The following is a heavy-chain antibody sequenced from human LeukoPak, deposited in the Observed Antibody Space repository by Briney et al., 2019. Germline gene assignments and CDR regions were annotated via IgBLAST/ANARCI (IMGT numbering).Heavy chain of an antibody. V-gene: IGHV4-34*01. CDR1: GGSFSGYY. CDR3: ASPGATDAFDI. Sequence: SETLSLTCAVYGGSFSGYYWSRIRQPPGKGLEWIGEINHSGSTNYNPSLKSRVTISVDTSKNQFSLKLSSVTAADTAVYYCASPGATDAFDIWGQGTMVTVSS. CDR2: INHSGST. J-gene: IGHJ3*02.